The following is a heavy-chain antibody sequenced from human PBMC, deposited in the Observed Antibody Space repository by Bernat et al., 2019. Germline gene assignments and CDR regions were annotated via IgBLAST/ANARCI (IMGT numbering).Heavy chain of an antibody. CDR3: ARDNWGKGCIDGFDI. J-gene: IGHJ3*02. CDR1: GFTFSNFW. CDR2: IKQDGSEE. Sequence: EVQLVESGGGLVQPGGSLRLSCAASGFTFSNFWMSWVRQAPGKGLEWVANIKQDGSEEKYVDSAKGRFTISRDNAKNSLYLQMNSLRAEDTAVYYCARDNWGKGCIDGFDIWGQGTMVTVSS. V-gene: IGHV3-7*04. D-gene: IGHD7-27*01.